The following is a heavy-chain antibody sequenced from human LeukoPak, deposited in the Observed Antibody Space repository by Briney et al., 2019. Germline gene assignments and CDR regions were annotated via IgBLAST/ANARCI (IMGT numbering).Heavy chain of an antibody. J-gene: IGHJ4*02. CDR3: ARSDTAKKENEYYFDY. Sequence: ASVKVSCKASGYTFTSYYMRWVRQAPGQGLEWMGIINPSGGSTSYAQKFQGRVTMTRDTSTSTVYMELSSLRSEDTAVYYCARSDTAKKENEYYFDYWGQGTLVTVSS. D-gene: IGHD5-18*01. CDR2: INPSGGST. V-gene: IGHV1-46*01. CDR1: GYTFTSYY.